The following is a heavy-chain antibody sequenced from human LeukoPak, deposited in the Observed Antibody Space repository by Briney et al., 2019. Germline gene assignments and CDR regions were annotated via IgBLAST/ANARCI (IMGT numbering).Heavy chain of an antibody. J-gene: IGHJ6*02. CDR1: GGSISSYY. Sequence: PSETLSLTCTVSGGSISSYYWSWIRQPPGKGLEWIGYIYYSGSTNYNPSLKSRVTLSVDTSKNQFSLKLSSVTAADTAVYYCAREIYSSASRYYYAMDVWGQGTTVTVSS. CDR2: IYYSGST. D-gene: IGHD6-6*01. CDR3: AREIYSSASRYYYAMDV. V-gene: IGHV4-59*01.